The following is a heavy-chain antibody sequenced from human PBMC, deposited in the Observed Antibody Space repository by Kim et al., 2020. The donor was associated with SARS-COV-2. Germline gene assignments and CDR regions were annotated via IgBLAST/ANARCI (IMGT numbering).Heavy chain of an antibody. CDR1: GGSISSGGYY. V-gene: IGHV4-31*03. CDR3: ARSLKRGGSYFVY. Sequence: SETLSLTCTVSGGSISSGGYYWSWIRQHPGKGLEWIGYIYYSGSTYYNPSLKSRVTISVDTSKNQFSLKLSSVTAADTAVYYCARSLKRGGSYFVYWGQGTLVTVSS. CDR2: IYYSGST. J-gene: IGHJ4*02. D-gene: IGHD1-26*01.